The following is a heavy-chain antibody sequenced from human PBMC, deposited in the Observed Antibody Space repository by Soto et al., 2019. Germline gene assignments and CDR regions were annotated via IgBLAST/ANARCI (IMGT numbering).Heavy chain of an antibody. J-gene: IGHJ4*02. D-gene: IGHD2-2*01. V-gene: IGHV4-4*02. Sequence: QVQLQDSGPGLVKPSGALSLTCAVSGGSISSSNWWSWVRQPPGKRLEWFGEIYHSGNTNYYPSLRSRDTISVDKSKIQFSRKLSSVPAAHTAVYYCAICYTNSSTRCYDYWGQGTLVTVSS. CDR1: GGSISSSNW. CDR2: IYHSGNT. CDR3: AICYTNSSTRCYDY.